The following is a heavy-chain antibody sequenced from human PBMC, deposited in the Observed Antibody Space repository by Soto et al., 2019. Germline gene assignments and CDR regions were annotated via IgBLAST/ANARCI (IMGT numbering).Heavy chain of an antibody. CDR3: AKGGNQLLNY. CDR2: ISGSVVST. V-gene: IGHV3-23*01. Sequence: GGSLRLSCAASGFTFSSYAMSCVRQAPWKGLEWVSSISGSVVSTYYADSVKGRFTISRDNSKNTLYLQMNSLRAEDTAVYYCAKGGNQLLNYWGQGTLVTVSS. D-gene: IGHD2-2*01. CDR1: GFTFSSYA. J-gene: IGHJ4*02.